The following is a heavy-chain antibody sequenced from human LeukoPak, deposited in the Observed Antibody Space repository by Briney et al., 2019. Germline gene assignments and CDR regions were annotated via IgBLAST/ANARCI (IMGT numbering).Heavy chain of an antibody. V-gene: IGHV4-59*08. Sequence: SETLSLTCTVSGGSIGSYYWSWIRQPPGKGLEWIGFIVYSGSTNYNPSLKSRVTISIDTSNNQLSLKLSSVTAADTAVYYCARHREMDSYEAFDMWGQGTMVTVSS. CDR2: IVYSGST. CDR3: ARHREMDSYEAFDM. J-gene: IGHJ3*02. D-gene: IGHD5-24*01. CDR1: GGSIGSYY.